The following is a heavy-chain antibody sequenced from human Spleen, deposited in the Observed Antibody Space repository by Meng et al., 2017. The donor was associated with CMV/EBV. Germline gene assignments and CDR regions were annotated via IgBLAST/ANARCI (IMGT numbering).Heavy chain of an antibody. CDR3: ARSVGYCSSSSCSGGLYYFDY. V-gene: IGHV4-30-4*08. CDR2: IYYSGST. D-gene: IGHD2-2*01. CDR1: DDYY. Sequence: DDYYWSWIRQPPGKGLEWIGYIYYSGSTYYNPSLESRVTISIDTSKNQFSLRLSSVTAADTAVYYCARSVGYCSSSSCSGGLYYFDYWGQGTLVTVSS. J-gene: IGHJ4*02.